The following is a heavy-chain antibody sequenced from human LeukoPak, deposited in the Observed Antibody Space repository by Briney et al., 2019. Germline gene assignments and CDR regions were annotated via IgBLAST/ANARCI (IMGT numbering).Heavy chain of an antibody. CDR1: GFTFSSYE. D-gene: IGHD2-15*01. CDR3: ARGGRYCSGGSCYVDY. J-gene: IGHJ4*02. CDR2: ISSSGSTI. Sequence: GGSLRLSCAASGFTFSSYEMNWVRQAPGKGLEWVSYISSSGSTICYADSVKGRFTISRDNAKNSLYLQMNSLRAEDTAVYYCARGGRYCSGGSCYVDYWGQGTLVTVSS. V-gene: IGHV3-48*03.